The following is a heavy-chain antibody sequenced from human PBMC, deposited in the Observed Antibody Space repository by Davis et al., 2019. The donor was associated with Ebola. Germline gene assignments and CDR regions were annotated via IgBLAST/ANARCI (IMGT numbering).Heavy chain of an antibody. CDR1: GFIFSSYV. CDR3: EKDTSNIWFDI. D-gene: IGHD1-26*01. J-gene: IGHJ3*02. CDR2: LGTSADT. Sequence: GGSLRLSCAASGFIFSSYVMSWVRQAPGKGLEWVSTLGTSADTYYADSVKGRFTISRDNSKNTLYLQMNGLRVEDTAIYYCEKDTSNIWFDIWGQGTMVTVSS. V-gene: IGHV3-23*01.